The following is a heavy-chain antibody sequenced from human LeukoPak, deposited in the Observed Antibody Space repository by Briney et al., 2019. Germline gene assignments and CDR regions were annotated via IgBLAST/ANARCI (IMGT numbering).Heavy chain of an antibody. V-gene: IGHV1-69*04. CDR2: IIPILGIA. Sequence: SVKVSCKASGGTFSSYAISWVRQAPGQGLEGMGRIIPILGIANYAQKFQGRVTITADKSTSTAYMELSSLRSEDTAVYYCARVRGPRIVGATRWYSFDYWGQGTLVTVSS. D-gene: IGHD1-26*01. CDR3: ARVRGPRIVGATRWYSFDY. CDR1: GGTFSSYA. J-gene: IGHJ4*02.